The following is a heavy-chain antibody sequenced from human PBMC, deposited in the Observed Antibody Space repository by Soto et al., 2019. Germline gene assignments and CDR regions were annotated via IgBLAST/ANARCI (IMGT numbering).Heavy chain of an antibody. D-gene: IGHD3-10*01. CDR2: IYYSGST. CDR3: AREETYYYGSGSYENWFDP. J-gene: IGHJ5*02. Sequence: SETLSLXCTVSGCSISSYYWSWIRQPPGKGLEWIGYIYYSGSTNYNPSLKSRVTISVDTSKNQFSLKLSSVTAADTAVYYCAREETYYYGSGSYENWFDPWGQGTLVTVSS. V-gene: IGHV4-59*01. CDR1: GCSISSYY.